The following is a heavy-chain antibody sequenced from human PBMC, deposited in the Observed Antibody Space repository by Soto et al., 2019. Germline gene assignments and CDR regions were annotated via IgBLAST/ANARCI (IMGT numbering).Heavy chain of an antibody. J-gene: IGHJ3*02. Sequence: EVQLLESGGGLVQPGGSLRLSCAASGFTFSSYAMSWVRQAPGKGLEWVSAISGSGGSTYYADSVKGRFTISRDNSKNALYRQMNSLRAEDTAVYYCAKEGSSRGGAFDIWGQGTMVTVSS. D-gene: IGHD6-13*01. CDR3: AKEGSSRGGAFDI. CDR1: GFTFSSYA. CDR2: ISGSGGST. V-gene: IGHV3-23*01.